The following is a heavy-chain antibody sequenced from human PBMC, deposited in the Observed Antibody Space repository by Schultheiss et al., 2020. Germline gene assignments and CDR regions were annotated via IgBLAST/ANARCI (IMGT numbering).Heavy chain of an antibody. J-gene: IGHJ4*02. CDR2: IYYSGSA. Sequence: SETLSLTCTVSGGSISSYYWSWIRQPPGKGLEWIGYIYYSGSASYNPSLKSRVTISVDTSKNQFSLKLSSVTAADTAVYYCARGEGYCTNGVCLYYFDYWGQGTLVTVSS. V-gene: IGHV4-59*01. CDR1: GGSISSYY. D-gene: IGHD2-8*01. CDR3: ARGEGYCTNGVCLYYFDY.